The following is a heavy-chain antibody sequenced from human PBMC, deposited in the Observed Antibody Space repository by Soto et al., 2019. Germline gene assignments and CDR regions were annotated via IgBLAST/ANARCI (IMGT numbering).Heavy chain of an antibody. V-gene: IGHV4-4*02. CDR2: IYHSGST. CDR1: GGSISSSNW. D-gene: IGHD6-6*01. CDR3: ARDRGGSSAYGMDV. J-gene: IGHJ6*02. Sequence: SETLSLTCAVSGGSISSSNWWSCVRQPPGKGLEWIGEIYHSGSTNYNPSLKSRVTISVDKSKNQFSLKLSSVTAADTAVYYCARDRGGSSAYGMDVWGQGTTVTVSS.